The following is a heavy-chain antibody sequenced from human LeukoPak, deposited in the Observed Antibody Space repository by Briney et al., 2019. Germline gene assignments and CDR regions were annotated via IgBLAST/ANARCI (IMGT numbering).Heavy chain of an antibody. D-gene: IGHD2-2*01. CDR2: IYTSGST. J-gene: IGHJ3*02. Sequence: SETLSLTCTVSGGSISSYYWSWIRQPPGKGLEWIGRIYTSGSTNYNPSLKSRGTMSLDTSNHQLSLKLNSVTAADTAVYYCARDYCSSTSCYADTFDIWGQGTMVTVSS. CDR1: GGSISSYY. V-gene: IGHV4-4*07. CDR3: ARDYCSSTSCYADTFDI.